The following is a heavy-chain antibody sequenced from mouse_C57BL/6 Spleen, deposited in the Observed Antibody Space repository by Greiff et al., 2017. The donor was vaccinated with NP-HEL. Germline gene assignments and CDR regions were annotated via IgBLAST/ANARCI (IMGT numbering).Heavy chain of an antibody. V-gene: IGHV5-4*03. CDR3: ARVDGNPWYFDV. CDR1: GFTFSSYA. J-gene: IGHJ1*03. Sequence: EVMLVESGGGLVKPGGSLKLSCAASGFTFSSYAMSWVRQTPEKRLEWVATISDGGSYTYYPDNVKGRFTISRDNAKNNLYLQMSHLKSEDTAMYYCARVDGNPWYFDVWGTGTTVTVSS. D-gene: IGHD2-1*01. CDR2: ISDGGSYT.